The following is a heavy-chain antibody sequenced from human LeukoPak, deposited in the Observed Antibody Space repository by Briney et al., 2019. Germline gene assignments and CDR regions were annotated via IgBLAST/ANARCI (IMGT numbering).Heavy chain of an antibody. J-gene: IGHJ5*02. D-gene: IGHD6-13*01. CDR1: GGSISSSSYY. V-gene: IGHV4-39*01. CDR2: IYYSGST. Sequence: SETLSLTCTVSGGSISSSSYYWGWIRQPPGKGLEWIGSIYYSGSTYYNPSLKSRVTISVDTSKNQFSLKLSSVAAADTAVYYCARQNIAAAGTNWFDPWGQGTLVTVSS. CDR3: ARQNIAAAGTNWFDP.